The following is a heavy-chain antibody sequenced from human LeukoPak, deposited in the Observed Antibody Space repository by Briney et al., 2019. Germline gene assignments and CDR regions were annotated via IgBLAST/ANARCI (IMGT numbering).Heavy chain of an antibody. CDR1: GFTFADYA. CDR2: ISWNSGSI. Sequence: GRSLRLSCAASGFTFADYAMIWVRQAPGQGLEWVSCISWNSGSIGYADSVKGGFTISRDNATNSLYLQMSSLRAEDNALYYGAKDKGANYYDSSGYLDYWGPGTPGTVSS. V-gene: IGHV3-9*01. CDR3: AKDKGANYYDSSGYLDY. D-gene: IGHD3-22*01. J-gene: IGHJ4*01.